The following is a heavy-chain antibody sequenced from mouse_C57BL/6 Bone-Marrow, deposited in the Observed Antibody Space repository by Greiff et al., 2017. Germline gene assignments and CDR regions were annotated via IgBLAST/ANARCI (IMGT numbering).Heavy chain of an antibody. D-gene: IGHD1-1*01. V-gene: IGHV5-9*01. CDR3: SRQVTTVLATKYFDV. Sequence: EVMLVESGGGLVKPGGSLKLSCEASGFTFSSYTMSWVRQTPEKRLQWVADISGGGGNTYYPDSVKGRFTISRYNDKNILYLQKSSLRSEDTALYYCSRQVTTVLATKYFDVWGTGTTVTVSS. CDR1: GFTFSSYT. CDR2: ISGGGGNT. J-gene: IGHJ1*03.